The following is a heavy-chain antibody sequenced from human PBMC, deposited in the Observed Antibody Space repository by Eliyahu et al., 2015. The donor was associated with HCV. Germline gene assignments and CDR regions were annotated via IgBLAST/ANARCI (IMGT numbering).Heavy chain of an antibody. V-gene: IGHV4-39*01. CDR1: GXSISSSXYY. CDR3: ARLIELRFLEWLSDPFDY. D-gene: IGHD3-3*01. J-gene: IGHJ4*02. CDR2: IYYSGGT. Sequence: QLQLQESGPGLVKPSETLSLTCTVSGXSISSSXYYWGWIRQPPGKGLEWIGTIYYSGGTYFNPSLKSRVTISVDTSKNQFSLKLSSVTAADTAVYYCARLIELRFLEWLSDPFDYWGQGTLVTVSS.